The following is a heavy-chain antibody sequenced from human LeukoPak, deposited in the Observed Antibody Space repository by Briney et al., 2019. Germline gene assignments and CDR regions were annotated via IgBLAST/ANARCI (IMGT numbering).Heavy chain of an antibody. J-gene: IGHJ5*02. CDR3: ARDQGPIYYDSSGYMGNWFDP. CDR1: GGTFSSYA. CDR2: IIPIFGTA. D-gene: IGHD3-22*01. Sequence: GASVKVSCKASGGTFSSYAISWVRQAPGQGLEWMGGIIPIFGTANYAQKFQGRVTITADESTSTAYMELSSLRSEDTAVYYCARDQGPIYYDSSGYMGNWFDPWGQGTLVTVSS. V-gene: IGHV1-69*13.